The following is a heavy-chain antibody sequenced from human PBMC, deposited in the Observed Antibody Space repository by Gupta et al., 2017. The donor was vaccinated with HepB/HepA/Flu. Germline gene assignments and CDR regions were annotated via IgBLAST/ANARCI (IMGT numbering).Heavy chain of an antibody. CDR2: ISGSGDNA. D-gene: IGHD6-25*01. CDR3: ARRGGGSNSGHFDH. CDR1: GFTFTSPA. Sequence: EVQLLESGGGLVQPGGSLRLSCGASGFTFTSPAMILLRQAPGKGLEWVSLISGSGDNAYSADSVRGRFTISRDNSKNTLYLQMNSLRADDTAVYYCARRGGGSNSGHFDHWGQGTLVIVSS. V-gene: IGHV3-23*01. J-gene: IGHJ5*02.